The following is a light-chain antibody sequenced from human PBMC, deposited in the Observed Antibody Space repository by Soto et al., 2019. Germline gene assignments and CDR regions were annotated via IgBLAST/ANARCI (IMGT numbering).Light chain of an antibody. Sequence: QSVLTQPPSASGTPGQRVTISCSGSSSNIGSNTVNWYQQLPGTAPKLLIYSNNQRPSGVPDRFSGSKSGTSASLAISGLQSEDEADYYCAAWDDSLNGFFVFGTWTKLTVL. CDR3: AAWDDSLNGFFV. J-gene: IGLJ1*01. V-gene: IGLV1-44*01. CDR1: SSNIGSNT. CDR2: SNN.